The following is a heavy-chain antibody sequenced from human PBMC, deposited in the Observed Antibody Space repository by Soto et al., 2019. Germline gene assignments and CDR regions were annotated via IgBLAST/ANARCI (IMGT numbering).Heavy chain of an antibody. D-gene: IGHD3-10*01. Sequence: GASVKVSCKASGGTFSSYAISWVRQAPGQGLEWMGGIIPIVGTANYAQKFQGRVTITADESTSTAYMELSSLRSEDTAVYYCARVRWFGELLHYYYYGMDVWGQGTSVTVSS. V-gene: IGHV1-69*13. CDR3: ARVRWFGELLHYYYYGMDV. CDR2: IIPIVGTA. J-gene: IGHJ6*02. CDR1: GGTFSSYA.